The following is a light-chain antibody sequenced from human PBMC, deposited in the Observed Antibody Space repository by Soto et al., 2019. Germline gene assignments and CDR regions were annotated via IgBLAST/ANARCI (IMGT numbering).Light chain of an antibody. V-gene: IGLV2-8*01. J-gene: IGLJ2*01. CDR1: SSDVGGYNY. CDR2: EVS. CDR3: SSYAGRNNLV. Sequence: QSALTQPPSASGSPGQSVTISCTGTSSDVGGYNYVSWYQQHPGKAPKLMIYEVSKRPSGVPDRFSGSKSGNTASLTVSGLQAEDEADYDCSSYAGRNNLVFGGGTKLTVL.